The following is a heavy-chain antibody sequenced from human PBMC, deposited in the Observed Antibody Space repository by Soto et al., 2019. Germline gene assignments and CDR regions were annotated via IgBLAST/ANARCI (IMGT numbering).Heavy chain of an antibody. CDR3: TRHVDRYYYDSSDLFDY. D-gene: IGHD3-22*01. CDR1: GFTFSGSA. CDR2: IRSKANSYAT. V-gene: IGHV3-73*01. Sequence: GGSLRLSCAASGFTFSGSAMHWVRQASGKGLEWVGRIRSKANSYATAYAASVKGRFTISRDDSKNTAYLQMNSLKTEDTAVYYCTRHVDRYYYDSSDLFDYWGQGTLVTVSS. J-gene: IGHJ4*02.